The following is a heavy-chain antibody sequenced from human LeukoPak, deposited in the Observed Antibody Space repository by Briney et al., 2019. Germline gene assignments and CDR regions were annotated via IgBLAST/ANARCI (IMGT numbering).Heavy chain of an antibody. CDR2: VYYSGST. J-gene: IGHJ5*02. V-gene: IGHV4-59*08. CDR1: GGSISSYY. CDR3: ARRGGRGSSYWFDP. Sequence: PSETLSLTCTVSGGSISSYYWTWIRQPAGKGLEWIGYVYYSGSTNYNPSVKSRVTLSIDTSNNQFSLRLSSVTAADTAVYYCARRGGRGSSYWFDPWGQGTLVTVSS. D-gene: IGHD1-26*01.